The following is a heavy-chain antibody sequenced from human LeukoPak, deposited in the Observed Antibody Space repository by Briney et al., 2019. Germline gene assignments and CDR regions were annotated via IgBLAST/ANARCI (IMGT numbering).Heavy chain of an antibody. CDR2: MNPNSGNT. Sequence: ASVKVSCKASGYTFTSYDINWVRQATGQGLEWMGWMNPNSGNTGYAQKFQGRVTMTRNTSISTAYMELSSLRSEDTAVYYCASSYSSGWYRLDYYYYYGKDVWGQGTTVTVSS. CDR1: GYTFTSYD. CDR3: ASSYSSGWYRLDYYYYYGKDV. J-gene: IGHJ6*02. V-gene: IGHV1-8*01. D-gene: IGHD6-19*01.